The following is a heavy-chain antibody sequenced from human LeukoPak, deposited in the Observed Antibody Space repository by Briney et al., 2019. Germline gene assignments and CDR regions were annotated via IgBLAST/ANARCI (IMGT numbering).Heavy chain of an antibody. CDR2: IYHSGST. D-gene: IGHD1-7*01. V-gene: IGHV4-30-2*01. CDR1: GGSISSGGYS. J-gene: IGHJ5*02. CDR3: ARGRYNWNYVCWFDP. Sequence: SETLSLTCAVSGGSISSGGYSWSWIRQPPGKGLEWIGYIYHSGSTYYNPSLKSRVTISVDRSKNQFSLKLSSVTAADTAVYYCARGRYNWNYVCWFDPWGQGTLVTVSS.